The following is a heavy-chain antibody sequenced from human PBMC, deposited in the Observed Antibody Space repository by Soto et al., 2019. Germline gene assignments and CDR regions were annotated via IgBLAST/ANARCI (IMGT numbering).Heavy chain of an antibody. J-gene: IGHJ6*02. CDR2: INPNSGGT. V-gene: IGHV1-2*04. Sequence: GASVKVSCKASGYTFTGYYMHWGRQAPGQRLEWMGWINPNSGGTNYAQKFQGWVTMTRDTSISTAYMELSRLRSDDTAVYYCARALGDYYDSSGYYYDYYGMDVWGQGTTVTVSS. CDR3: ARALGDYYDSSGYYYDYYGMDV. CDR1: GYTFTGYY. D-gene: IGHD3-22*01.